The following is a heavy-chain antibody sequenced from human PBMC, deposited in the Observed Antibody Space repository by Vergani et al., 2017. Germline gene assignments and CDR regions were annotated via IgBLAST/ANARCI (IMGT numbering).Heavy chain of an antibody. CDR2: INHSGST. CDR3: ARCPTIVGATDYYYYGMDV. V-gene: IGHV4-34*01. Sequence: QVQLQQWGAGLLKPSETLSLTCAVYGGSFSGYYWSWIRQPPGKGLEWIGEINHSGSTNYNPSLKSRVTISVDTSKNQFSLKLSSVTAADTAVYYCARCPTIVGATDYYYYGMDVWGQGTTVTVSS. CDR1: GGSFSGYY. J-gene: IGHJ6*02. D-gene: IGHD1-26*01.